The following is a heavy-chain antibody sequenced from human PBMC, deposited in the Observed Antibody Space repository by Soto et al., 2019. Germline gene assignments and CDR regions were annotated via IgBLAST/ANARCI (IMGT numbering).Heavy chain of an antibody. Sequence: AAVKVSCKASGYTFTDYYIHWVRQAPGQGLEWMGWINPNSRDTNNAQKFQGRVTMTRDTSTRTAYMELSRLRSDDTALYYCAIGTPTAPGPCIAYRGHGTMVIVSS. CDR1: GYTFTDYY. CDR2: INPNSRDT. V-gene: IGHV1-2*02. J-gene: IGHJ4*01. CDR3: AIGTPTAPGPCIAY. D-gene: IGHD1-26*01.